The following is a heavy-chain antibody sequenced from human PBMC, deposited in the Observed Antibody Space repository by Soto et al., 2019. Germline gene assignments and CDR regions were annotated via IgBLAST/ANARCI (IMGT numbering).Heavy chain of an antibody. CDR3: VREYAAGPAFGY. Sequence: ASVKVSWKASGYTFTSYAMHWVRQAPGQRLEWMGWVNVANGKTKYSQKFQGRVTITRDTSASTAYMELSSLRSEDTAVYYCVREYAAGPAFGYWGQGTRVTVSS. D-gene: IGHD6-25*01. CDR1: GYTFTSYA. CDR2: VNVANGKT. J-gene: IGHJ4*02. V-gene: IGHV1-3*01.